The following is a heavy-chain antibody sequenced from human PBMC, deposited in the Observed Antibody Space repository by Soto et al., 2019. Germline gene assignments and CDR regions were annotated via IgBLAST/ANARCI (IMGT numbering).Heavy chain of an antibody. CDR2: MNGNSGNT. CDR3: APGTTDIPYSCFDT. J-gene: IGHJ5*02. V-gene: IGHV1-8*01. Sequence: ASVKVSCKADGYTFTSYVINWVRQAPGQGLEWMGWMNGNSGNTGYAQKFQGRVTMTRNTSITTAYMELSNLRSDDTAVFFCAPGTTDIPYSCFDTWGQGTLVTVSS. D-gene: IGHD2-15*01. CDR1: GYTFTSYV.